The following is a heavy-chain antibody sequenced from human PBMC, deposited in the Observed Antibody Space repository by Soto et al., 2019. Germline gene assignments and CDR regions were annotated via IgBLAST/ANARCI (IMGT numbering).Heavy chain of an antibody. V-gene: IGHV1-69*13. CDR1: GGTFSSYA. CDR2: IIPIFGTA. Sequence: GASVKVSCKASGGTFSSYAISWVRQAPGQGLEWMGGIIPIFGTANYAQKFQGRVTITADESTSTAYMELSSLRSEDTAVYYCARATGKDFWSGYYPNPRYYYGMDVWGQGTTVTVSS. J-gene: IGHJ6*02. CDR3: ARATGKDFWSGYYPNPRYYYGMDV. D-gene: IGHD3-3*01.